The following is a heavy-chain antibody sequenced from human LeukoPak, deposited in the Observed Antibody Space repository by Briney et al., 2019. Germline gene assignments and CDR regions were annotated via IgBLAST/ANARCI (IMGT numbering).Heavy chain of an antibody. CDR2: INHSGST. V-gene: IGHV4-34*01. CDR1: GGSFSGYY. CDR3: ARVDPGGNSLNYYYYMDV. D-gene: IGHD4-23*01. Sequence: SETLSLTCAVYGGSFSGYYWSWIRQPPGKGLEWIGEINHSGSTNYNPSLKSRVTISVDTSKNQFSLRLSSVTAADTAVYYCARVDPGGNSLNYYYYMDVWGKGTTVTVSS. J-gene: IGHJ6*03.